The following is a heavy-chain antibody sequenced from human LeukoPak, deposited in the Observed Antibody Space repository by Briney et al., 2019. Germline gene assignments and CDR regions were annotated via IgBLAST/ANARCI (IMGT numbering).Heavy chain of an antibody. Sequence: GASVKVSCKASGYTFTGYYMHWVRQAPGQGLEWMGWINPNSGGTNYAQKFQGRVTMTRDTSVSTAYMELSRLRSDDTAVYYCAREPRVITGTRVDSPVDYWGQGTLVTVSS. CDR3: AREPRVITGTRVDSPVDY. J-gene: IGHJ4*02. V-gene: IGHV1-2*02. CDR1: GYTFTGYY. D-gene: IGHD1-7*01. CDR2: INPNSGGT.